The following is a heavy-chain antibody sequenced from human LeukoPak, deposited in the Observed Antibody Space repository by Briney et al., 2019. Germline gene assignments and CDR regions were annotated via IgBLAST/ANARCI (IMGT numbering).Heavy chain of an antibody. Sequence: GGSLRLSCAASGFSFDDYAMHWIRQAPGKGLEWVSLINWDGSSTSYTDSVKGGFTISRDNSKDSLYLQMNNLRTEDTALYYCARDFGSGWHYFHSWGQGTRVIVSS. D-gene: IGHD6-19*01. V-gene: IGHV3-43D*04. CDR3: ARDFGSGWHYFHS. CDR1: GFSFDDYA. CDR2: INWDGSST. J-gene: IGHJ4*02.